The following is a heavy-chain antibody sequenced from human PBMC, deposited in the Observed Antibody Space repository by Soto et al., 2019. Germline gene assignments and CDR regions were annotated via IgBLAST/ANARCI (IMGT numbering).Heavy chain of an antibody. CDR1: GDPFTSYF. CDR2: MFPGGST. J-gene: IGHJ4*02. Sequence: QVQLQESGPGLVKPSETLSLTCTVSGDPFTSYFWTWIRQPAGKGLEWLGHMFPGGSTNHYPSLTSRVTLSVDTSKNQFSLNLTSVTAADTAVYYCARTLSGYTYGSRQFYFDSWGQGILVTVSS. D-gene: IGHD5-18*01. V-gene: IGHV4-4*07. CDR3: ARTLSGYTYGSRQFYFDS.